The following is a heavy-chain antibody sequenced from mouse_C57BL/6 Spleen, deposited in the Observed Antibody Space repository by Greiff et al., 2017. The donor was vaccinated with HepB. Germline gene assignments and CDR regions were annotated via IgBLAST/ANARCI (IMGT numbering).Heavy chain of an antibody. CDR1: GYTFTSYG. Sequence: VKLMESGAELARPGASVKLSCKASGYTFTSYGISWVKQRPGQGLEWIGEIYPRSGNTYYNEKFKGKATLTADKSSSTAYMELRSLTSEDSAVYFCAREEGGYYYDYWGQGTTLTVSS. CDR3: AREEGGYYYDY. V-gene: IGHV1-81*01. J-gene: IGHJ2*01. D-gene: IGHD1-1*02. CDR2: IYPRSGNT.